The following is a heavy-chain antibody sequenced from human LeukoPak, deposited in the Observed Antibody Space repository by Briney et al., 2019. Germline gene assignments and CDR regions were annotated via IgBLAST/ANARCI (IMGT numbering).Heavy chain of an antibody. J-gene: IGHJ4*02. CDR1: GFTSSIYA. V-gene: IGHV3-23*01. D-gene: IGHD2-21*01. CDR3: ARGQGLCDY. CDR2: MSDSGGST. Sequence: PGGSLRLSCEASGFTSSIYAMSWVRQAPGKGLQWVSSMSDSGGSTYYADSVKGRFTISRDNSRNTVYLQMSSLRAEDTAVYYCARGQGLCDYWGQGTLVTVSS.